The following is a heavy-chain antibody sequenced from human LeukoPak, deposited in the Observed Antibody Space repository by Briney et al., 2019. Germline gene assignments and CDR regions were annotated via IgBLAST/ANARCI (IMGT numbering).Heavy chain of an antibody. CDR1: GGSISSSSYY. D-gene: IGHD1-26*01. CDR3: ARHLGSYFDC. J-gene: IGHJ4*02. Sequence: SETLSLTCTVSGGSISSSSYYCGWIRQPPGKGLEWIGSIYYSGSTYYNPSLKSRVTISVDTSKNQFSLKLSSVTAADTAVYYCARHLGSYFDCWGQGTLVTVSS. CDR2: IYYSGST. V-gene: IGHV4-39*01.